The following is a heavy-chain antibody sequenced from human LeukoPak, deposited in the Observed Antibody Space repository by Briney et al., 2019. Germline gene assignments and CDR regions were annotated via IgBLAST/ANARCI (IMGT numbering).Heavy chain of an antibody. CDR3: ARHERYYGMDV. CDR1: GGSISSYY. J-gene: IGHJ6*02. V-gene: IGHV4-59*08. CDR2: IYYSGST. Sequence: SETLSLTCTVSGGSISSYYRSWIRQPPGKGLEWIGYIYYSGSTNYNPSLKSRVTISVDTSKNQFSLKLSSVTAADTAVYYCARHERYYGMDVWGQGTTVTVSS.